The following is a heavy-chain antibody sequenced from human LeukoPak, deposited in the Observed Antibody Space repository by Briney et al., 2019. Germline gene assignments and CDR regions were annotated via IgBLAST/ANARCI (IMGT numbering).Heavy chain of an antibody. CDR1: GFTVSSTY. D-gene: IGHD2-15*01. CDR2: IYSDDIT. CDR3: ASEGGVKYCSAGSCSLEH. Sequence: GGSLRLSCAASGFTVSSTYMPWLRPAPGKGLEGVSLIYSDDITNHADSVKGRFTISRDTAKNTLYLQMSSLSAEDTAIYYCASEGGVKYCSAGSCSLEHWGQGTLVTVSS. V-gene: IGHV3-66*02. J-gene: IGHJ1*01.